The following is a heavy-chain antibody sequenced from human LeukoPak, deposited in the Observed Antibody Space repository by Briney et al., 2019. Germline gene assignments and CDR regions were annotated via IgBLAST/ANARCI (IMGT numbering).Heavy chain of an antibody. V-gene: IGHV3-30-3*01. D-gene: IGHD6-19*01. Sequence: GGSLRLSCVAPGFDFNDYDFHWVRQAPGKGLEWLTIISFDGSNRHYAKSVKGRFTISRDNPRNTVYLQMNTLTFEDTAVYFCARGPMGWYFDSWGQGTLVAVSS. CDR3: ARGPMGWYFDS. CDR2: ISFDGSNR. CDR1: GFDFNDYD. J-gene: IGHJ4*02.